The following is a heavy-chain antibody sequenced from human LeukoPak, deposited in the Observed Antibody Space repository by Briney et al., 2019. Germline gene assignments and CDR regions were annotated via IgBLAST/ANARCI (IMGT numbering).Heavy chain of an antibody. CDR2: INHSGST. V-gene: IGHV4-34*01. D-gene: IGHD3-10*01. CDR1: NDSISPLY. J-gene: IGHJ4*02. Sequence: SETLSLTCTVSNDSISPLYWGWIRQPPGKGLEWIGEINHSGSTNYNPSLKSRVTISVDTSKNQFSLKLSSVTAADTAVYYCARATPSITMVRGVIIDYWGQGTLVTVSS. CDR3: ARATPSITMVRGVIIDY.